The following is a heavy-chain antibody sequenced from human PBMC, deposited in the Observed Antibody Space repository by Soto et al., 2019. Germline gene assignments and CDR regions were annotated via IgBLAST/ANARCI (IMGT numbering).Heavy chain of an antibody. CDR1: GYTFTSYG. Sequence: VKVSCKASGYTFTSYGISWVRQAPGQGHEWMGWISAYNGNTNYAQKLQGRVTMTTDTSTSTAYMELRSLRSDDTAVYYCSRAHYDFWSGYPSTLHLKGPYHYLIDVSGQGTTVTV. D-gene: IGHD3-3*01. CDR2: ISAYNGNT. V-gene: IGHV1-18*01. CDR3: SRAHYDFWSGYPSTLHLKGPYHYLIDV. J-gene: IGHJ6*02.